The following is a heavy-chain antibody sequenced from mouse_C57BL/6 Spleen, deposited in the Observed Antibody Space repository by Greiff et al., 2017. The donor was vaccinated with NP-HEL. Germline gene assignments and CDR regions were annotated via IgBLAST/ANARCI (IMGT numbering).Heavy chain of an antibody. D-gene: IGHD1-1*01. CDR2: IYPGDGDT. Sequence: QVQLKQSGAELVKPGASVKISCKASGYAFSSYWMNWVKQRPGKGLEWIGQIYPGDGDTNYNGKFKGKATLTADKSSSTAYMQLSSLTSEDSAVYFCARQRYYGSSVYAMDYWGQGTSVTVSS. V-gene: IGHV1-80*01. J-gene: IGHJ4*01. CDR1: GYAFSSYW. CDR3: ARQRYYGSSVYAMDY.